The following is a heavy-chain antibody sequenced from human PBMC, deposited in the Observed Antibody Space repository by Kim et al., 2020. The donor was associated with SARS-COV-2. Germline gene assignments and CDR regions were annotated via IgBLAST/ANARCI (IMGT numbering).Heavy chain of an antibody. CDR2: ISGSGDST. D-gene: IGHD3-10*01. CDR3: AIQLHYYGSGSHYKS. Sequence: GGSLRLSCAASGFTFTTYAMSWVRQAPGKGLEWVSVISGSGDSTYYADSVKGRFTISRDNSKNTLYLQMNSLRAEDTAVYHCAIQLHYYGSGSHYKSWGQGTLVTVSS. J-gene: IGHJ4*02. V-gene: IGHV3-23*01. CDR1: GFTFTTYA.